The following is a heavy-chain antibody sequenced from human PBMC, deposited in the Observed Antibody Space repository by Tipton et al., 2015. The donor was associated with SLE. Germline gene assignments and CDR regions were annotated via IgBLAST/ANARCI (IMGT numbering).Heavy chain of an antibody. V-gene: IGHV3-48*03. Sequence: SLRLSCAASGFTFSSYEMNWVRQAPGKGLEWVSYISRSGSTIYYADSVKGRFTISRDNAKNSLYLQMNSLRAEDTAVYYCAKVGDFDDVAETTGAFDYWGQGALVTVSS. CDR3: AKVGDFDDVAETTGAFDY. CDR2: ISRSGSTI. D-gene: IGHD1-14*01. J-gene: IGHJ4*02. CDR1: GFTFSSYE.